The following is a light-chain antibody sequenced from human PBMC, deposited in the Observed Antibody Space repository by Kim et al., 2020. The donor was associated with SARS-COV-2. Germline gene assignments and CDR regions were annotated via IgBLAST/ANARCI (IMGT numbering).Light chain of an antibody. CDR3: QQFGSSPPYA. V-gene: IGKV3-20*01. J-gene: IGKJ2*01. CDR2: GAS. CDR1: QSDSSSS. Sequence: SPGERAPLSCRASQSDSSSSLAWYQLKPGQAPRLLIYGASSRATGIPDRFSGSGSGTDFTLTISRLEPEDFAVYYCQQFGSSPPYAFGQGTKLEI.